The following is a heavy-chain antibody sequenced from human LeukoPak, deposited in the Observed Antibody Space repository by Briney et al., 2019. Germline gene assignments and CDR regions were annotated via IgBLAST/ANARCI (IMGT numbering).Heavy chain of an antibody. Sequence: GGSLRLSCEASGFTFSSYSMNWVRQAPGKGLEWISYISTGTTTIYYANSVKGRFTISRDNAKKSLYLQMNSLRAEDTAVYYCAELGITMIGGVWGKGTTVTISS. V-gene: IGHV3-48*01. D-gene: IGHD3-10*02. J-gene: IGHJ6*04. CDR2: ISTGTTTI. CDR1: GFTFSSYS. CDR3: AELGITMIGGV.